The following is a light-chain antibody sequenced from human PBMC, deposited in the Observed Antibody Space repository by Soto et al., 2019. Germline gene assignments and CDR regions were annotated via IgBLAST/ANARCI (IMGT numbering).Light chain of an antibody. V-gene: IGKV1-6*01. CDR3: LQDYTYPRT. CDR2: AAS. Sequence: ATQMTQSPSSLSASVGDRVTITCRASQGIRNDLGWYQQKPGKAPKLLIYAASSLQSGVPSRFSGSESGTDITLTISSLQPEDFATYYCLQDYTYPRTFGQGTKVEIK. CDR1: QGIRND. J-gene: IGKJ1*01.